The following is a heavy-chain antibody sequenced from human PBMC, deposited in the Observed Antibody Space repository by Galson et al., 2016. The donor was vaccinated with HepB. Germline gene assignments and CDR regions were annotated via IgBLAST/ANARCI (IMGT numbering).Heavy chain of an antibody. CDR1: GFSFSNYA. D-gene: IGHD5-12*01. CDR2: ISGAGAST. Sequence: SLRLSCAGSGFSFSNYAMTWVRQAPGQGLEWVSSISGAGASTYSADSVKGRLTISRDNSKSTILLHMNNLGAEDTAVYYCVTGESRRSGSGYSAFYYYDMDVWGQGTTVAVSS. J-gene: IGHJ6*02. CDR3: VTGESRRSGSGYSAFYYYDMDV. V-gene: IGHV3-23*01.